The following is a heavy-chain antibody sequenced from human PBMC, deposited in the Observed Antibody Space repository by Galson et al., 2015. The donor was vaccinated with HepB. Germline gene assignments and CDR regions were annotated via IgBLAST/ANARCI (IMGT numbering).Heavy chain of an antibody. D-gene: IGHD1-7*01. CDR2: ISAYNGNT. V-gene: IGHV1-18*01. CDR1: GYSFTNYG. J-gene: IGHJ4*02. Sequence: SVKVSCKASGYSFTNYGISWVRQAPGQGLEWTGWISAYNGNTNYAQKFQGRVSMTTDTSASTAYMDLRSLTSDDTAVYYCARDTVQTAITGSTTFDYWGQGTLVTVSA. CDR3: ARDTVQTAITGSTTFDY.